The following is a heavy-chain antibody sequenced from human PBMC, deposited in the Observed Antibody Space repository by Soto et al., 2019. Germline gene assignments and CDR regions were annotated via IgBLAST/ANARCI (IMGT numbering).Heavy chain of an antibody. J-gene: IGHJ4*02. CDR1: GGTFSSYT. Sequence: QVQLVQSGAEVKKPGSSVKVSCKASGGTFSSYTISWVRQAPGQGLEWMGRIIPILGIANYAQKFQGRVTITADKSTSTAYMELSSLRSEDTAVYYCARDWYSSGWATFDYWGQGTLVTVSS. D-gene: IGHD6-19*01. V-gene: IGHV1-69*08. CDR2: IIPILGIA. CDR3: ARDWYSSGWATFDY.